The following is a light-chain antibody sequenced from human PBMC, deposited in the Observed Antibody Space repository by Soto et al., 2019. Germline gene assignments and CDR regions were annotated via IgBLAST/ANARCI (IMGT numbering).Light chain of an antibody. Sequence: QSVLTQPPSVSGAPGQRVTISCAGSRSNIGAGYDVHWYQQLPGTAPKLLISDNNNRPAGVPDRFSGSKSDTSASLAITGLQAEDEADYYCQSYDTSLSGFVFGTGTKLTVL. CDR3: QSYDTSLSGFV. V-gene: IGLV1-40*01. CDR1: RSNIGAGYD. J-gene: IGLJ1*01. CDR2: DNN.